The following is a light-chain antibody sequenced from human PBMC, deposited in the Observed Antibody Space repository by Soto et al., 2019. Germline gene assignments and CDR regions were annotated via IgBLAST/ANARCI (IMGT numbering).Light chain of an antibody. CDR3: SSYTSTNILV. J-gene: IGLJ2*01. CDR2: DVS. V-gene: IGLV2-14*01. CDR1: SSDVGAYNH. Sequence: QSALIQPASVSGSPGQSITISCTGTSSDVGAYNHVSWYQQHPGKAPKLMIYDVSNRPSGVSNRFSGSKSGNTASLTISGLQAEDEADYHCSSYTSTNILVFGGGTKLTVL.